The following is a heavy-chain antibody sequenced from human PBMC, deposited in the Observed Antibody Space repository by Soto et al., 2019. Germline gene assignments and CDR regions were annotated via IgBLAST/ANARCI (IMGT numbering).Heavy chain of an antibody. J-gene: IGHJ5*02. V-gene: IGHV4-39*01. CDR2: IYYSGST. CDR3: ARHGVVATLVLYP. CDR1: GGSISSSSYY. D-gene: IGHD5-12*01. Sequence: QLQLQESGPGLVKPSETLSLTCTVSGGSISSSSYYWGWIRQPPGKGLEWIGSIYYSGSTYYNPSLKSRVAISVDTSKNQFSLKLSSVTAADTAVYYCARHGVVATLVLYPWGQGTLVTVSS.